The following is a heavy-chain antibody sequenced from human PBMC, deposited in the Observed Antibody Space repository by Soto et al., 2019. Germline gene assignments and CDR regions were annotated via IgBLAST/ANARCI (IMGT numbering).Heavy chain of an antibody. CDR2: ISSSGSTI. CDR1: GFTFSSYE. D-gene: IGHD4-4*01. CDR3: ASSRVTTPPYYYGMDV. J-gene: IGHJ6*02. Sequence: GGSLRLSCAASGFTFSSYEMNWVRQAPGKGLEWVSYISSSGSTIYYADSVKGRFTISRDNAKNSLYLQMNSLRAEDTAVYYCASSRVTTPPYYYGMDVWGQGTTVTSP. V-gene: IGHV3-48*03.